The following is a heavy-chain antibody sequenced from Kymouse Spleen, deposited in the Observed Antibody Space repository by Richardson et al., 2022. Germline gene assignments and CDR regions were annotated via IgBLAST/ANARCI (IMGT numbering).Heavy chain of an antibody. CDR3: ARESSTGIYFDY. V-gene: IGHV3-21*03. Sequence: EVQLVESGGGLVKPGGSLRLSCAASGFTFSSYSMNWVRQAPGKGLEWVSSISSSSSYIYYADSVKGRFTISRDNAKNSLYLQMNSLRAEDTAVYYCARESSTGIYFDYWGQGTLVTVSS. D-gene: IGHD1-1*01,IGHD7-27*02. J-gene: IGHJ4*02. CDR1: GFTFSSYS. CDR2: ISSSSSYI.